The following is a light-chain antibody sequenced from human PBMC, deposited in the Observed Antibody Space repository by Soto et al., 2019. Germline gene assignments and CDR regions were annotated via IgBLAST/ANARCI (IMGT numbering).Light chain of an antibody. CDR2: GTS. CDR1: ERIYSAY. V-gene: IGKV3-20*01. J-gene: IGKJ5*01. Sequence: EVVLTQSPGTLSLSRGERATLSCRASERIYSAYLGWYQQKPGQAPRLLIYGTSSRATGIPDRFSGSGSGTDFTLTISRLEPEDFAVYYCQQYNNWPITFGQGTRLEIK. CDR3: QQYNNWPIT.